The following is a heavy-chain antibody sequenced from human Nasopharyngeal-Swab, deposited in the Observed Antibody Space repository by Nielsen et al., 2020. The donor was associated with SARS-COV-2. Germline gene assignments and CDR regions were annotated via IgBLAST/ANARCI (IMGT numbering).Heavy chain of an antibody. J-gene: IGHJ6*02. V-gene: IGHV1-18*01. Sequence: WVRQAPGQGLEWMGWISAYNGNTNYAQKLQGRVTMTTDTSTSTAYMELRSLRSDDTAVYYCARDFRSSGWHYYYYYGIDVWGQGTTVTVSS. CDR3: ARDFRSSGWHYYYYYGIDV. CDR2: ISAYNGNT. D-gene: IGHD6-19*01.